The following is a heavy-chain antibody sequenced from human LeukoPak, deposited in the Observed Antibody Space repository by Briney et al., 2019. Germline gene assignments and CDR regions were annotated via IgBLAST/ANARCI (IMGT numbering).Heavy chain of an antibody. CDR1: GGTFSSYA. J-gene: IGHJ4*02. D-gene: IGHD5-18*01. CDR2: INPSGGST. V-gene: IGHV1-46*01. Sequence: ASVKVSCKASGGTFSSYAISWVRQAPGQGLEWMGIINPSGGSTSYAQKFQGRVTMTRDTSTSTVYMELSSLRSEDTAVYYCARGDTAMVQYYFDYWGQGTLVTVSS. CDR3: ARGDTAMVQYYFDY.